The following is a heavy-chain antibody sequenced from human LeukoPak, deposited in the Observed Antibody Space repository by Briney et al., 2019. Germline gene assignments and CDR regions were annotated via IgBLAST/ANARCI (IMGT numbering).Heavy chain of an antibody. J-gene: IGHJ4*02. CDR3: ARRAGDYSHPYDY. D-gene: IGHD3-22*01. Sequence: GGSLRLSCAGSGFTLSSYSMDWVRQAPGKGLEWVSSISSSSSYIYYADSVKGRFTISRDNAKNSLYLQMNSLRAEDTAVYYCARRAGDYSHPYDYWGQGTLVTVSS. CDR1: GFTLSSYS. V-gene: IGHV3-21*01. CDR2: ISSSSSYI.